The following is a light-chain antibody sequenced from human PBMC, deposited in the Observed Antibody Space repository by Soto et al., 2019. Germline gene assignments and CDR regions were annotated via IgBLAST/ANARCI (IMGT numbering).Light chain of an antibody. CDR1: SSNIGTNY. J-gene: IGLJ3*02. Sequence: QSVLTQPPSASGTPGHTVTISCSGSSSNIGTNYVYWYQHLPGTAPKLLINRTNQRPSGVPDRFSGSKSGTSASLAISGLRSEDAADYYCATWDDSLSGWLFGGGTKVTVL. CDR2: RTN. V-gene: IGLV1-47*01. CDR3: ATWDDSLSGWL.